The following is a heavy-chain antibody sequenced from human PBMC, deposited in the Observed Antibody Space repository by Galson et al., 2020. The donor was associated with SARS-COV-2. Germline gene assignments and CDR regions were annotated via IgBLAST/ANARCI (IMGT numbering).Heavy chain of an antibody. V-gene: IGHV1-18*04. Sequence: ASVKVSCKASGYTFTSYGISWVRQAPGQGLEWMGWISAYNGNTNYAQKLQGRVTMTTDTSTSTAYMELRSLRSDDTAVYYCARVLPRSYYYYYYGMDVWGQGTTVTVSS. J-gene: IGHJ6*02. CDR3: ARVLPRSYYYYYYGMDV. D-gene: IGHD2-15*01. CDR2: ISAYNGNT. CDR1: GYTFTSYG.